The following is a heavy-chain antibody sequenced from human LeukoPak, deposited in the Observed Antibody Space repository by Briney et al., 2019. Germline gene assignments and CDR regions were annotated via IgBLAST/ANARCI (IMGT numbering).Heavy chain of an antibody. V-gene: IGHV1-69*04. D-gene: IGHD2-15*01. CDR2: IIPLLVIA. Sequence: SVKVSCKASGGTFSRSAISWVRQTPGQGLVWMGRIIPLLVIANYAQKLQGRVAITADKSTSTACMELRSLRCDDAAVYYCARDGRCSGGSCYSYYYYGLDVWGQGTTVTVSS. J-gene: IGHJ6*02. CDR3: ARDGRCSGGSCYSYYYYGLDV. CDR1: GGTFSRSA.